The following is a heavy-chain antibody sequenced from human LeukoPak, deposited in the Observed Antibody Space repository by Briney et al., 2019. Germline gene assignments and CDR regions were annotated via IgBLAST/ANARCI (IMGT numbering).Heavy chain of an antibody. V-gene: IGHV1-24*01. CDR3: ATDLLVAGTFYY. D-gene: IGHD6-19*01. Sequence: ASVKVSCKVPGYTLTELSMHWVRQAPGKGLEGMGGFDPEDGETIYAQKFQGRVTMTEDTSTDTAYMELSSLRSEDTAVYYCATDLLVAGTFYYWGQGTLVTVSS. CDR1: GYTLTELS. CDR2: FDPEDGET. J-gene: IGHJ4*02.